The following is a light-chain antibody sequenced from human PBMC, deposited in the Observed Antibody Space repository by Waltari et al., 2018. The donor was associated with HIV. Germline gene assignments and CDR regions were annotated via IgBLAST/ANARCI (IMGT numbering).Light chain of an antibody. J-gene: IGKJ2*01. Sequence: DTVMTQSPDSLAVSLGERATINCRSSQSVLYSSNNKNYLAWYQKKPGQPPKLLIYWASARESGVPDRFSGSGSGTDFTLTISSLQAEDVAVYYCHQYYYTPYTFGQGTMLEIK. CDR2: WAS. CDR3: HQYYYTPYT. V-gene: IGKV4-1*01. CDR1: QSVLYSSNNKNY.